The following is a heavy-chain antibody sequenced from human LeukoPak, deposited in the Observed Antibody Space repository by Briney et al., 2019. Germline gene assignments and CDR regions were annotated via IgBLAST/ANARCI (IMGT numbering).Heavy chain of an antibody. CDR3: ARLGPYSGYDRHYYYYYYMDV. D-gene: IGHD5-12*01. J-gene: IGHJ6*03. V-gene: IGHV1-2*02. CDR1: GYTFTSYY. Sequence: ASVKVSCKASGYTFTSYYMHWVRQAPGQGLEWMGWTNPNSGGTNYAQKFQGRVTMTRDTSISTAYMELSRLRSDDTAVYYCARLGPYSGYDRHYYYYYYMDVWGKGTTVTVSS. CDR2: TNPNSGGT.